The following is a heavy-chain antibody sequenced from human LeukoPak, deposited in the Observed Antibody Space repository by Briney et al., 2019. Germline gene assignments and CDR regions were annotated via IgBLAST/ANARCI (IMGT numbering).Heavy chain of an antibody. CDR2: INPNSGGT. V-gene: IGHV1-2*02. D-gene: IGHD5-12*01. J-gene: IGHJ3*02. CDR1: GYTFTSYG. Sequence: ASVKVSCKASGYTFTSYGISWVRQAPGQGLEWMGWINPNSGGTNYAQKFQGRVTMTRDTSISTAYMELSRLRSDDTAVYYCASNSGYDTDAFDIWGQGTMVTVSS. CDR3: ASNSGYDTDAFDI.